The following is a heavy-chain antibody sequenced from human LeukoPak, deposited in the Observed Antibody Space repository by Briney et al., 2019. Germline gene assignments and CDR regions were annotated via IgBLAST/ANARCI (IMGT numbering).Heavy chain of an antibody. Sequence: GGSLRPSCAASGFTFSSYAMSWVRQAPGKGLEWVSAISGSGGSTYYADSVKGRFTISRDNSKNTLYLQMNSLRAEDTAVYYCATVPGYSSGWYIYFDYWGQGTLVTVSS. V-gene: IGHV3-23*01. D-gene: IGHD6-19*01. CDR3: ATVPGYSSGWYIYFDY. CDR1: GFTFSSYA. CDR2: ISGSGGST. J-gene: IGHJ4*02.